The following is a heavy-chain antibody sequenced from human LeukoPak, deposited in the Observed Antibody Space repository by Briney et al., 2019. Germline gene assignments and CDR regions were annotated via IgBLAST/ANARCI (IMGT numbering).Heavy chain of an antibody. V-gene: IGHV1-3*01. D-gene: IGHD5-12*01. J-gene: IGHJ4*02. Sequence: ASVKVSCKASGYTFTSYAMHWVRQAPGQRPEWMGWINAGNGNTKYSQKFQGRVTITRDTSASTAYMGLSSLRSEDTAVHYCASNRGSGYGTYRYWGRGTLVTVSS. CDR2: INAGNGNT. CDR1: GYTFTSYA. CDR3: ASNRGSGYGTYRY.